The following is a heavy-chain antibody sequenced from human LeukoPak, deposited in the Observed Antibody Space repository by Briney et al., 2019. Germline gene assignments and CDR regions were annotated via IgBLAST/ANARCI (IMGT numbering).Heavy chain of an antibody. CDR1: GFTFSSYA. CDR2: ISDSAYST. D-gene: IGHD2-2*01. Sequence: GGSLRLSCAASGFTFSSYAMSWVRQAPGKGLAWVSAISDSAYSTFYADSVKGRFTISRDDSQNTLYLQMNSLRAEDTAVYYCAKDYPALGYCTSTTCSFFDSWGQGILVTVSS. J-gene: IGHJ4*02. CDR3: AKDYPALGYCTSTTCSFFDS. V-gene: IGHV3-23*01.